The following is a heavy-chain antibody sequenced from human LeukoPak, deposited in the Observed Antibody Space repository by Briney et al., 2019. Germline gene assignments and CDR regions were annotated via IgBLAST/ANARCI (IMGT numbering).Heavy chain of an antibody. V-gene: IGHV3-53*01. CDR2: IYSGGNT. J-gene: IGHJ4*02. CDR1: GFTVSSNS. Sequence: GGSPRLACTVSGFTVSSNSMSWVRQAPGKGLEWVSFIYSGGNTHYSDSLKGRFTISRDNSKNTLYLQMNSLRVEDTAVYYCARRAGAHSHPYDYWGQGTLVTVSS. CDR3: ARRAGAHSHPYDY. D-gene: IGHD4/OR15-4a*01.